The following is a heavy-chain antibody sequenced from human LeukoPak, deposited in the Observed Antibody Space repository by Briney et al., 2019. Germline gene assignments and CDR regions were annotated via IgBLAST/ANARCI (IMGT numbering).Heavy chain of an antibody. CDR1: GGTFSSYA. J-gene: IGHJ6*03. V-gene: IGHV1-69*06. CDR2: IIPIFGTA. D-gene: IGHD1-1*01. CDR3: ASLTTGTTYYYYYYMDV. Sequence: SVKVSCKASGGTFSSYAISWVRQAPGQGLEWMGGIIPIFGTANYAQKFQGRVTITADKSTSTAYMELSSLRSEDTAVYYCASLTTGTTYYYYYYMDVWGKGTTVTISS.